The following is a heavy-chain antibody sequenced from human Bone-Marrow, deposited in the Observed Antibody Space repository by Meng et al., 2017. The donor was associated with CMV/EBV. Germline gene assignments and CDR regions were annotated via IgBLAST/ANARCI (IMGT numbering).Heavy chain of an antibody. V-gene: IGHV1-8*01. J-gene: IGHJ5*02. Sequence: ASVKVSCKASGYTFTSYDINWVRQATGQGLEWMGWMNPNSGNTGYAQKFQGRVTMTRNTSISTAYMELSSLRSEDTAVYYCARSRLTGYYKGNWFDPWGQGNLVHVAS. CDR1: GYTFTSYD. CDR2: MNPNSGNT. CDR3: ARSRLTGYYKGNWFDP. D-gene: IGHD3-9*01.